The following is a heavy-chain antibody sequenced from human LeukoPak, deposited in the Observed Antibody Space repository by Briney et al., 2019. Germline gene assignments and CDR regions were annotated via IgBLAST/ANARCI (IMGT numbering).Heavy chain of an antibody. Sequence: ASVKVSCKASGYNFTNYGLSWVRQAPGQGLEWVGWINPNSGVTNHAQKFQGRVSMTSDTSISTVYMELSRLRYDDTVVYFCSREDYWGQGTLVTVSS. CDR1: GYNFTNYG. V-gene: IGHV1-2*02. CDR3: SREDY. J-gene: IGHJ4*02. CDR2: INPNSGVT.